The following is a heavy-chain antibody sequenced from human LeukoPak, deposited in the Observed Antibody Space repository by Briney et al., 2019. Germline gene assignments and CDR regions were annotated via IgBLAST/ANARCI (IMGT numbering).Heavy chain of an antibody. CDR2: IYYSGST. J-gene: IGHJ5*02. CDR1: GGSISSSSYY. CDR3: ARRYYDFWSGKSWFDP. Sequence: SETLSLTCTVSGGSISSSSYYWGWLRQPPGKGLEWIGSIYYSGSTYYNPSLKSRVTISVDTSKNQFSLKLSSVTAADTAVYYCARRYYDFWSGKSWFDPWGQGTLVTVSS. V-gene: IGHV4-39*01. D-gene: IGHD3-3*01.